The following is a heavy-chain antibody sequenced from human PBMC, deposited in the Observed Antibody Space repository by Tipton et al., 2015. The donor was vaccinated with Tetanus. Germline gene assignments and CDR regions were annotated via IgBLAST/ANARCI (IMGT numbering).Heavy chain of an antibody. CDR1: SGSFSSSY. V-gene: IGHV4-4*07. CDR2: ISHSGGS. J-gene: IGHJ4*02. Sequence: TLSLTCTVSSGSFSSSYWTWIRQAAGKGLQWIGEISHSGGSNYNPPLKSRVAMSEDTSKNLFSLHLNSVTAADTAVYYCAMIHGVSSSFDYWGQGTPVTVSS. CDR3: AMIHGVSSSFDY. D-gene: IGHD6-6*01.